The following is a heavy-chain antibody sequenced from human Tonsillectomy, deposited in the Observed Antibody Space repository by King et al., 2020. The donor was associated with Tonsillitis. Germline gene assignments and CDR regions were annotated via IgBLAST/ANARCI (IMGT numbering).Heavy chain of an antibody. Sequence: VQLVESGGGVVQPGGPLRLSCAASGFTFSSYGMHWVRQAPGKGLEWVAFIRYDGSNKYYADSVKGRFTISRDNSKNTLYLQMNSLRAEDTAVYYCAKDSLPDDSSGYFVHYYFDYWGQGTLVTVSS. CDR1: GFTFSSYG. CDR3: AKDSLPDDSSGYFVHYYFDY. V-gene: IGHV3-30*02. CDR2: IRYDGSNK. J-gene: IGHJ4*02. D-gene: IGHD3-22*01.